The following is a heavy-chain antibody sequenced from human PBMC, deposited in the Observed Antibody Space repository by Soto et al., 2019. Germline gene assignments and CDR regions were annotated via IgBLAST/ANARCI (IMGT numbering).Heavy chain of an antibody. J-gene: IGHJ6*02. D-gene: IGHD2-2*01. CDR1: GFAFGSYS. Sequence: EEQLVESGGGLVQPGGSLRLACEASGFAFGSYSMNWVRQAPGKGLEWISYISSSSSPIYYADSVKGRFTTSRDAAKNSVYLQMNSLRDEDTAVYYCARDGGGESSTSAYYYYYGMDVWGQGTTVTVSS. CDR2: ISSSSSPI. V-gene: IGHV3-48*02. CDR3: ARDGGGESSTSAYYYYYGMDV.